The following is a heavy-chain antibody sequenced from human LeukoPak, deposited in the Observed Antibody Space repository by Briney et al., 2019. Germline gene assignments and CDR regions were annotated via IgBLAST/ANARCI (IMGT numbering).Heavy chain of an antibody. CDR2: ISSSSSYI. D-gene: IGHD3-9*01. J-gene: IGHJ4*02. Sequence: GGSLRLSCAASGFTFSSYSMNWVRQAPGKGLEWVSSISSSSSYIYYADSVKGRFTISRDNAKNSLYLQMNSLRAEDTAVYYCARDPYYDILTGYLSPYYFDYWGQGTLVTVSS. V-gene: IGHV3-21*01. CDR3: ARDPYYDILTGYLSPYYFDY. CDR1: GFTFSSYS.